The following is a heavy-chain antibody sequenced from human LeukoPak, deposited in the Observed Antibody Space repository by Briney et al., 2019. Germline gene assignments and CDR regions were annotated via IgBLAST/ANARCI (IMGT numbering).Heavy chain of an antibody. CDR1: GGSISSYY. V-gene: IGHV4-59*01. J-gene: IGHJ4*02. D-gene: IGHD3-16*01. CDR2: IYYSGST. CDR3: ARDAFGGLPDY. Sequence: SETLSLTCTVSGGSISSYYWSWIRQPPGKGLEWIGYIYYSGSTNYNPSLKSRVTISVDTSKNQFSLKLSSVTAADTAVYYCARDAFGGLPDYWGQGTLVTVSS.